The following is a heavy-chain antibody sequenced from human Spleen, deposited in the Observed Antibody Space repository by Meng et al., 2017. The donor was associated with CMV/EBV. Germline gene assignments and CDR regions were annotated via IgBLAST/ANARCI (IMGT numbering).Heavy chain of an antibody. J-gene: IGHJ4*02. V-gene: IGHV4-39*07. CDR2: VYNTGST. D-gene: IGHD3-3*01. Sequence: GSITSLTYDWGWIRQPPGKGLEWIGNVYNTGSTYYNPSLKSRVTISVDVFKNQFSLRVTSVTAADTAVYFCVREFGVVPGPAYFDYWGQGTLVTVSS. CDR3: VREFGVVPGPAYFDY. CDR1: GSITSLTYD.